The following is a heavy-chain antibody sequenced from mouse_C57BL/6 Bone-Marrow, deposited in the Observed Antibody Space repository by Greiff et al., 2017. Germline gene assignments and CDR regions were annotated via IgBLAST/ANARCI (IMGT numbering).Heavy chain of an antibody. Sequence: QVQLQQPGAELVRPGTSVKLSCKASGYTFTSYWMHWVKQRPGQGLEWIGVIDPSDSYNNYNQKFKGKATLTVATSSSTAYMQLSSLTSEASAVYYCARHYYDYDDFDYWGQGTTLTVSS. CDR3: ARHYYDYDDFDY. J-gene: IGHJ2*01. CDR1: GYTFTSYW. CDR2: IDPSDSYN. V-gene: IGHV1-59*01. D-gene: IGHD2-4*01.